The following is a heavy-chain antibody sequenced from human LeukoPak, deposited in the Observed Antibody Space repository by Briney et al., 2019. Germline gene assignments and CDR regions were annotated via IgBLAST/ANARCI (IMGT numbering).Heavy chain of an antibody. CDR3: IREYEGGYFDY. J-gene: IGHJ4*02. CDR2: IYPSGGTT. V-gene: IGHV1-46*01. D-gene: IGHD3-16*01. CDR1: GYIFTYYY. Sequence: GASVTVSCKTSGYIFTYYYIHWVRQAPGQGLEWIGIIYPSGGTTDSSQKFKGRVTVTRDTSTSTVYMELRTLRSEDTAIYYCIREYEGGYFDYWGQGTLVTVSS.